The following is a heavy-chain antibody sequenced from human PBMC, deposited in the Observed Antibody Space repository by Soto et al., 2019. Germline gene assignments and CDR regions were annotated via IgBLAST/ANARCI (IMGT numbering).Heavy chain of an antibody. V-gene: IGHV1-18*01. J-gene: IGHJ4*02. CDR1: GYTFSTYG. Sequence: ASVKVSCKASGYTFSTYGLSWVRQAPGQGLEWMGWIRTNNGDTESAPKFQGRVTMTTDTSTSTAYMELRSLRSEDTAVYYCARGAFGELLAEYWGQGTLVTVSS. CDR3: ARGAFGELLAEY. D-gene: IGHD3-10*01. CDR2: IRTNNGDT.